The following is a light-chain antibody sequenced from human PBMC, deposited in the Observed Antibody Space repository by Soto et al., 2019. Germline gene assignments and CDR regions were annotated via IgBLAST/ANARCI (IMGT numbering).Light chain of an antibody. CDR3: QSYDSSLSGANYV. Sequence: QSVLTQPPSVSGAPGQRVTISCTGSSFNIGAGYDVHWYQQLPGTAPKLLIYGNSNRPSGVPDRFSGSKSGTSASLAITGLQAEDEADYYCQSYDSSLSGANYVSGTGTKLTVL. V-gene: IGLV1-40*01. J-gene: IGLJ1*01. CDR2: GNS. CDR1: SFNIGAGYD.